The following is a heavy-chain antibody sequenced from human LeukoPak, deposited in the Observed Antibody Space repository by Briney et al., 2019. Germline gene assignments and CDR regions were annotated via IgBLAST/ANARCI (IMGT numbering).Heavy chain of an antibody. Sequence: LRLSCTASGFTFGDYAMSWIRQPPGKGLEWIGYISSRGGTNYHPSLKSRVTMSIDSSKNQFSLRLTSVTAADTAVYYCARGERLSPDYWGQGTLVTVSS. CDR1: GFTFGDYA. V-gene: IGHV4-59*01. J-gene: IGHJ4*02. CDR3: ARGERLSPDY. D-gene: IGHD5/OR15-5a*01. CDR2: ISSRGGT.